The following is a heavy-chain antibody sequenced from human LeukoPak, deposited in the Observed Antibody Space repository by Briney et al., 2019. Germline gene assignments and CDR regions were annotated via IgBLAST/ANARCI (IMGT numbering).Heavy chain of an antibody. CDR3: ARTTVFDY. CDR1: GFTFSSYS. CDR2: ISSSGSTI. V-gene: IGHV3-48*02. D-gene: IGHD1-14*01. Sequence: GESLRLSCATSGFTFSSYSMSWVRQAPGKGLEWVSYISSSGSTIYYAASVKGRFIISRDNARKSVSLQMNSLRDEDTAVYYCARTTVFDYWGQGTLVTVSS. J-gene: IGHJ4*02.